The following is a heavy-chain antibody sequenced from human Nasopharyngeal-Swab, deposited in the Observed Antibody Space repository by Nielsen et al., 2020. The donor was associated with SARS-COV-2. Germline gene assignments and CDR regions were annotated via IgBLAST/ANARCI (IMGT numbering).Heavy chain of an antibody. V-gene: IGHV3-53*01. D-gene: IGHD5-24*01. Sequence: GGSLRLSCAASGFTVSSNYMSWVRQAPRKGLEWVSVIYSGGSTYYADSVKGRFTISRDNSKNTLYLQMNSLRAEDTAVYYCAREGRDGFNWGEAGFDYWGQGTLVTVSS. J-gene: IGHJ4*02. CDR1: GFTVSSNY. CDR3: AREGRDGFNWGEAGFDY. CDR2: IYSGGST.